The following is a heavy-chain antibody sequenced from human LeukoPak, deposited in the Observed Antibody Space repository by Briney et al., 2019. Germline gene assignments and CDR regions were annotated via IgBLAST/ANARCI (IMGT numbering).Heavy chain of an antibody. D-gene: IGHD4-23*01. CDR1: GFSLSTNAVG. Sequence: SGPTLVNPTQTLTLTCTFSGFSLSTNAVGVGWIRQPPGEALEWLAVIYWDDDKRYSPSLKSRLTIIKDPSKNQVVPTMTNMDPVDTATYYCAHSCGGGNSAYFDHWGQGTLVTVSS. J-gene: IGHJ4*02. CDR3: AHSCGGGNSAYFDH. CDR2: IYWDDDK. V-gene: IGHV2-5*02.